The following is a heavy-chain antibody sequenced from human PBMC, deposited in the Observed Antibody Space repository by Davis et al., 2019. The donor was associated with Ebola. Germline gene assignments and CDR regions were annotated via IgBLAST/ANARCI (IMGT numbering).Heavy chain of an antibody. CDR2: ISGSGGST. D-gene: IGHD7-27*01. CDR3: AKDLAWGAFDI. Sequence: GESLKISCAASGFTFSSYAMSWVRQAPGKGLEWVSAISGSGGSTYYADSVKGRFTISRDNSKNTLYLQMNSLRAEDTAVYYCAKDLAWGAFDIWGQGTMVTVSS. J-gene: IGHJ3*02. CDR1: GFTFSSYA. V-gene: IGHV3-23*01.